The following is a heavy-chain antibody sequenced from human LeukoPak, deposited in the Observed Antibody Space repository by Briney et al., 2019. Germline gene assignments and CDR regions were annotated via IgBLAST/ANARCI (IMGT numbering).Heavy chain of an antibody. CDR1: GYTFTNYG. J-gene: IGHJ4*02. V-gene: IGHV1-18*01. Sequence: GASVKVSCKASGYTFTNYGITWMRQAPGQGLEWIGWINTYNGNTNYAQKLQSRVTITTDTSTSTASLELRSLRSDDTAVFYCARDLVDGVGAPGAYWGQGALVTVSS. CDR3: ARDLVDGVGAPGAY. CDR2: INTYNGNT. D-gene: IGHD1-26*01.